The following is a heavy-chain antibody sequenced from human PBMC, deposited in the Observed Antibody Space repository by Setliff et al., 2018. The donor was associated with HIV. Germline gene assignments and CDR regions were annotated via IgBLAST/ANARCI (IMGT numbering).Heavy chain of an antibody. D-gene: IGHD4-17*01. CDR3: ARDGWWRQYDYGIDY. V-gene: IGHV1-18*01. CDR1: GYMFIAYG. J-gene: IGHJ4*02. CDR2: IGPYNGNT. Sequence: GASVKVSCKTSGYMFIAYGMSWVRRAPGQGLEWMGWIGPYNGNTNYAQKLQGRVTMTTDTSTSTAYMELRSLRSDDTAVYYCARDGWWRQYDYGIDYWGQGTLVTAPQ.